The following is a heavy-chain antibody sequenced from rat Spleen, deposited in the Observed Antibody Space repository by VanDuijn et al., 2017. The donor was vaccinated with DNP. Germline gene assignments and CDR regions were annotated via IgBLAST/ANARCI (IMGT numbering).Heavy chain of an antibody. V-gene: IGHV5-22*01. CDR2: ISYDGSRT. Sequence: EVQLVQSGGGLVQTGRSLKLSCAASGFTFSDYYMAWVRQAPTKGLEWVAYISYDGSRTYYRDSVKGRFTISRDNTKSTLYLQMNSLRSEDMATYYCARPMDYYSGGFGYWGQGTLVTVSS. D-gene: IGHD1-1*01. J-gene: IGHJ3*01. CDR3: ARPMDYYSGGFGY. CDR1: GFTFSDYY.